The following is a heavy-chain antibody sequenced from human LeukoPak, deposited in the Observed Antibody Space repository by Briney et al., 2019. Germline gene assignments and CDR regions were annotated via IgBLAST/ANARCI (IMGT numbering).Heavy chain of an antibody. CDR3: VKDSPPRYSGSPPAY. CDR1: GFTFSSYW. J-gene: IGHJ4*02. D-gene: IGHD1-26*01. V-gene: IGHV3-7*03. CDR2: INVDGGEK. Sequence: GGSLTLSCAASGFTFSSYWMSWVRQAPGKGLEWVANINVDGGEKYYVDSVKGRFTISRDNAKNSLYLQMNSLRADDTAVYYCVKDSPPRYSGSPPAYWGQGTLVTVSS.